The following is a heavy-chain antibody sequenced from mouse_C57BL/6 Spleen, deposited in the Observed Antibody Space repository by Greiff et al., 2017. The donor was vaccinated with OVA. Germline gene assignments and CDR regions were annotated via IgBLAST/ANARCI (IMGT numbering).Heavy chain of an antibody. CDR2: IDPSDSET. J-gene: IGHJ4*01. CDR3: ARVLPGGYAMDY. D-gene: IGHD1-1*01. CDR1: GYTFTSYW. V-gene: IGHV1-52*01. Sequence: VQLQQSGAELVRPGSSVKLSCKASGYTFTSYWMHWVKQRPIQGLEWIGNIDPSDSETHYNQKFKDKATLTVDKSSSTAYMQLSSLTSEDSAVYYCARVLPGGYAMDYWGQGTSVTVSS.